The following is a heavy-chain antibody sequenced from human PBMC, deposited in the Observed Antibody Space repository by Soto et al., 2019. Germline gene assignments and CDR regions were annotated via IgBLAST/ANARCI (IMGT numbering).Heavy chain of an antibody. CDR3: ARVINHSSPGEGGEYGMDV. CDR1: GYTFTSYY. Sequence: SVKVSCKASGYTFTSYYMHWVRQAPVQGLEWMGIINPSGGSTSYAQKFQGRVTMTRDTSTSTVYMELSSLRSEDTAVYYCARVINHSSPGEGGEYGMDVWGQGTTVTVSS. J-gene: IGHJ6*02. CDR2: INPSGGST. V-gene: IGHV1-46*01. D-gene: IGHD6-13*01.